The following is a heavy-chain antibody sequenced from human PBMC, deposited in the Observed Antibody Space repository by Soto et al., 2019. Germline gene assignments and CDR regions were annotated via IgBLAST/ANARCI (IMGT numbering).Heavy chain of an antibody. D-gene: IGHD4-17*01. CDR1: GGSFSGYY. CDR3: ARDTNDYGDYLRAFDI. Sequence: SETLSLTCAVYGGSFSGYYWSWIRQPPGKGLEWIGEINHSGSTNYNPSLKSRVTISVDTSKNQFSLKLSSVTAADTAVYYCARDTNDYGDYLRAFDIWGQGTMVNVSS. CDR2: INHSGST. J-gene: IGHJ3*02. V-gene: IGHV4-34*09.